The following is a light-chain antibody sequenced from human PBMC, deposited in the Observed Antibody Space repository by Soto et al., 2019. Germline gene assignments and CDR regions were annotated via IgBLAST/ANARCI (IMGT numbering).Light chain of an antibody. CDR1: QSFNSIY. CDR3: KQYGSSPTT. CDR2: GAS. V-gene: IGKV3-20*01. J-gene: IGKJ1*01. Sequence: EIVLTQSPGTLSLSPGERATPSCRASQSFNSIYLAWYQQKPGQAPRLLIYGASSRATGIPDRFSGSGSGTDFTLTIKRLEPEDFAVYYCKQYGSSPTTFGQGTKVDIK.